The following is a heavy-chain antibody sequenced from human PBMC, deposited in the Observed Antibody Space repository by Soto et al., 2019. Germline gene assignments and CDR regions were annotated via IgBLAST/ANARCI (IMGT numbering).Heavy chain of an antibody. V-gene: IGHV1-8*01. CDR3: ARRAETNGWNGFGADKYYFDF. D-gene: IGHD1-1*01. CDR2: MNPNTGNS. Sequence: ASVKVSCKASGYTFTSYDIYWVRQATGQGLEWVGWMNPNTGNSGYAQKFQGRVTMTSDTSISTAHMELSSLRSEDTAVYYCARRAETNGWNGFGADKYYFDFWGQGTLVTVSS. CDR1: GYTFTSYD. J-gene: IGHJ4*02.